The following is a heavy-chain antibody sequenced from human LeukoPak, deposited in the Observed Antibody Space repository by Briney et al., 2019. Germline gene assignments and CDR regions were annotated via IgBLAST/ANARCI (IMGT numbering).Heavy chain of an antibody. D-gene: IGHD3-22*01. J-gene: IGHJ4*02. CDR3: ATGSGYYYDH. CDR1: GFSFSSYG. CDR2: VHHDGSER. V-gene: IGHV3-30*02. Sequence: GGSLRLSCAASGFSFSSYGMHWVRQAPGKGLEWVAVVHHDGSERYYADSVKGRFTISRDNSKNTLYVQMDSLRVEDTAVYYCATGSGYYYDHWGQGTLVTVSS.